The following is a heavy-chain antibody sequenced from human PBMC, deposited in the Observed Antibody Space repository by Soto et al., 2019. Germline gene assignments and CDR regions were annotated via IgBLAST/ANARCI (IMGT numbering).Heavy chain of an antibody. Sequence: VQLVQSGAEVKKPGSSVKVSCKASGGTFSSYAISWVRQAPGQGLEWMGGIIPIYGTANYAQKFQGRVTITADESTRTAYMELSSLRSEDTAVYYCARDPMPPSPPYYYDSSGYSNWFDPWAQGTLVIVSS. CDR1: GGTFSSYA. CDR3: ARDPMPPSPPYYYDSSGYSNWFDP. D-gene: IGHD3-22*01. V-gene: IGHV1-69*01. CDR2: IIPIYGTA. J-gene: IGHJ5*02.